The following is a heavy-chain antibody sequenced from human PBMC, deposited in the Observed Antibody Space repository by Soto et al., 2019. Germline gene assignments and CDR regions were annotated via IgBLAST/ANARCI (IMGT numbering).Heavy chain of an antibody. V-gene: IGHV4-59*01. J-gene: IGHJ3*02. CDR3: AREREYDYVWGSYRSNTRDAFDI. Sequence: PSETLSLTCTVSGGSISSYYWSWIRQPPGKGLEWIGYTYYSGSTNYNPSLKSRVTISVDTSKNQFSLKLSSVTAADTAVYYCAREREYDYVWGSYRSNTRDAFDIWGQGTMVTVSS. D-gene: IGHD3-16*02. CDR2: TYYSGST. CDR1: GGSISSYY.